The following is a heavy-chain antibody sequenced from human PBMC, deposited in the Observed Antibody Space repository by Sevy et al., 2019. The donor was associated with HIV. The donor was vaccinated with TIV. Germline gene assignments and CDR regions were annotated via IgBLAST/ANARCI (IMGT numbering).Heavy chain of an antibody. CDR2: VSYDGGNR. CDR3: AKDAGGCSGGNCYWATNYYGMDV. D-gene: IGHD2-15*01. CDR1: AFTFSTYA. J-gene: IGHJ6*02. Sequence: GGSLRLSCAASAFTFSTYAMHWVRQAPGKGLEWVAVVSYDGGNRHYADSVKGRFTISRDNSKNTLYLQMNGLRVEDTAVYYCAKDAGGCSGGNCYWATNYYGMDVWGQGTTVTVSS. V-gene: IGHV3-30*18.